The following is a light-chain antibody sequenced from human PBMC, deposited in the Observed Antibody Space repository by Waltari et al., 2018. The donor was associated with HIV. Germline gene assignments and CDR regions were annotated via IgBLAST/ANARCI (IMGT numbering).Light chain of an antibody. J-gene: IGKJ3*01. CDR1: QGISSY. Sequence: DIQLTQSASFLSSSVADSATITCRASQGISSYLAWYQQKPGKAPKLLIYAASTLQRGVPSRFSGSRSGTEFTLTISSLQPEDFATYYCQQLNSYLGFTFGPGTKVDIK. V-gene: IGKV1-9*01. CDR3: QQLNSYLGFT. CDR2: AAS.